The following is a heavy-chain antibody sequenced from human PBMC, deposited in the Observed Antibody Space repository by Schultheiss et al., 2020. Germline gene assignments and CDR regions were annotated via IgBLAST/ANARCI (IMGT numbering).Heavy chain of an antibody. CDR3: AKPTKQYSSSWYSNLYYYYYMDV. V-gene: IGHV3-21*01. CDR2: ISSSSSYI. Sequence: GGSLRLSCAASGFTFSSYSMNWVRQAPGKGLEWVSSISSSSSYIYYADSVKGRFTISRDNAKNSLYLQMNSLRAEDTAVYYCAKPTKQYSSSWYSNLYYYYYMDVWGKGTTVTVSS. CDR1: GFTFSSYS. D-gene: IGHD6-13*01. J-gene: IGHJ6*03.